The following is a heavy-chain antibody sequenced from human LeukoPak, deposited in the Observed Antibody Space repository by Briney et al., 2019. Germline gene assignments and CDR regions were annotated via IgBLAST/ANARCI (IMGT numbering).Heavy chain of an antibody. CDR3: ARTVSGYDSNNAFDI. CDR1: GFTFGDYA. CDR2: ISSSSSYI. V-gene: IGHV3-21*01. J-gene: IGHJ3*02. Sequence: GGSLRLSCTAPGFTFGDYAMTWVRQAPGKGLEWVSSISSSSSYIYYADSVKGRFTISRDNAKNSLYLQMNSLRAEDTAVYYCARTVSGYDSNNAFDIWGQGAMVTVSS. D-gene: IGHD5-12*01.